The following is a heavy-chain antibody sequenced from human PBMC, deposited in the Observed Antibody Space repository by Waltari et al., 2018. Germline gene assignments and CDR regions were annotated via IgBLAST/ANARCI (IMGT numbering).Heavy chain of an antibody. V-gene: IGHV4-34*01. J-gene: IGHJ6*03. CDR3: ARGVGPRYDFWSGYYYPYYYYYMDV. CDR2: INHSGST. CDR1: GGSFSGYY. Sequence: QVQLQQWGAGLLKPSETLSLTCAVYGGSFSGYYWSWIRQPPGKGLEWIGEINHSGSTNYNPSLKSRVTISVDTSKNQFSLKLSSVTAADTAVYYCARGVGPRYDFWSGYYYPYYYYYMDVWGKGTTVTVSS. D-gene: IGHD3-3*01.